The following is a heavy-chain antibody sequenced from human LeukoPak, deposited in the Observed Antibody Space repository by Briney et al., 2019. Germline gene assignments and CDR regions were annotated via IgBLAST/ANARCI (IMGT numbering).Heavy chain of an antibody. CDR2: INPSGGST. CDR1: GYTFTSYY. J-gene: IGHJ6*03. V-gene: IGHV1-46*01. Sequence: ASVKVSCKASGYTFTSYYMHWVRQAPGQGLEWMGIINPSGGSTSYAQKFQGRVTMTRDMSTSAVYMEVSSLRSEDTAVYYCAMSTRYHYYYYMDVWGKGTTVTVSS. CDR3: AMSTRYHYYYYMDV. D-gene: IGHD1-1*01.